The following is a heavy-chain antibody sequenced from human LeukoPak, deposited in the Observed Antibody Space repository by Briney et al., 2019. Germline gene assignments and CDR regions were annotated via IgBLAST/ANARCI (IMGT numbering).Heavy chain of an antibody. V-gene: IGHV5-51*01. CDR2: IYPDDSET. CDR1: GYSFTTNW. J-gene: IGHJ4*02. CDR3: VRSRGYSYGYSYYFDY. Sequence: GESLKISCKGSGYSFTTNWIGWVRQMPGKGLEWMGVIYPDDSETRYSPSFQGQVTISADQSISTAYLQWSSLKASDTAMYYCVRSRGYSYGYSYYFDYWGQGTLVTVSS. D-gene: IGHD5-18*01.